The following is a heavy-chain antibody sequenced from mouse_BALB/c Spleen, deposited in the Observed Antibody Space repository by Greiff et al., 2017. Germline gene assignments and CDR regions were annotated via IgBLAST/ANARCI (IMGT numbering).Heavy chain of an antibody. J-gene: IGHJ3*01. CDR2: FHPYNDDT. V-gene: IGHV1-47*01. CDR1: GYTFTTYP. CDR3: ARREYGNYVGWFAY. Sequence: QVQLKESGAELVKPGASVKMSCKAFGYTFTTYPIEWMKQNHGKSLEWIGNFHPYNDDTKYNEKFKGKAKLTVEKSSSTVYLELSRLTSDDSAVYYCARREYGNYVGWFAYWGQGTLVTVSA. D-gene: IGHD2-1*01.